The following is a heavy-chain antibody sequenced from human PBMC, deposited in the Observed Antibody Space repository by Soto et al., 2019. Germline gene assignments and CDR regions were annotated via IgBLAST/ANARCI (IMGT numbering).Heavy chain of an antibody. CDR2: IIPIFGTA. Sequence: SVKVSCKASGGTFSSYAISWVRQAPGQGLEWMGGIIPIFGTANYAQKFQGRVTITADESTSTAYMELSSLRSEDTAVYYCASERYDILTGYYTDYYYYYGMDVWGQGTTLTVSS. CDR3: ASERYDILTGYYTDYYYYYGMDV. V-gene: IGHV1-69*13. D-gene: IGHD3-9*01. J-gene: IGHJ6*02. CDR1: GGTFSSYA.